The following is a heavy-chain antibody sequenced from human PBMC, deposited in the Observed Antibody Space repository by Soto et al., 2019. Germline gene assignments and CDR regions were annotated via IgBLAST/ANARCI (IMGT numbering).Heavy chain of an antibody. CDR2: IYHTGTT. V-gene: IGHV4-30-2*01. CDR1: GGSINSGDYS. D-gene: IGHD3-22*01. J-gene: IGHJ5*02. CDR3: ARGINYYDSSGDSWFDP. Sequence: SETLSLTCTVSGGSINSGDYSWTWIRQPPGKGLEWIGYIYHTGTTYYNMSLKSRVTISVDRSNNQFSLKLCSVTAADTAVYYCARGINYYDSSGDSWFDPWGQGTLVTVS.